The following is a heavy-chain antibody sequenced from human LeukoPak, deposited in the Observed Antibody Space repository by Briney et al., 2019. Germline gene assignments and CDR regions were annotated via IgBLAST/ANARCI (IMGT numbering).Heavy chain of an antibody. CDR3: ATSADSSGND. CDR1: GFTFSNYW. Sequence: GGSLRLSCAASGFTFSNYWMSWVRQAPGKGPEWVANIKGDGSYKYYVDSVKGRFTISRDNAKSSVYLQMNTLRAEDTAVYYCATSADSSGNDWGQGTLVTVSS. CDR2: IKGDGSYK. V-gene: IGHV3-7*03. J-gene: IGHJ4*02. D-gene: IGHD3-22*01.